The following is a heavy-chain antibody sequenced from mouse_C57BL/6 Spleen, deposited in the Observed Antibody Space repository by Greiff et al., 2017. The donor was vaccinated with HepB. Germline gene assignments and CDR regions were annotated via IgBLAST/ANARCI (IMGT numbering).Heavy chain of an antibody. D-gene: IGHD2-10*02. V-gene: IGHV10-1*01. Sequence: EVHLVESGGGLVQPKGSLKLSCAASGFSFNTYAMNWVRQAPGKGLEWVARIRSKSNNYATYYADSVKDRFTISRDDSESMLYLQMNNLKTEDTAMYYCVRGPSWFAYWGQGTLVTVSA. CDR1: GFSFNTYA. CDR3: VRGPSWFAY. CDR2: IRSKSNNYAT. J-gene: IGHJ3*01.